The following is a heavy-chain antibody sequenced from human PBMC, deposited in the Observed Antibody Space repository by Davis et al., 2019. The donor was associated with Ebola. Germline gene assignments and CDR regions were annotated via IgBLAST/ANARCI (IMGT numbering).Heavy chain of an antibody. V-gene: IGHV1-46*01. J-gene: IGHJ6*02. Sequence: ASVKVSCKASGYTFTSYYMHWVRQAPGQGLEWMGIINPSGGSTSYAQKFQGRVTMTRDTSTSTVYMELSSLRSENTAVYYCARDRGYCSSTSCFNAYYYGMDVWGQGTTVTVSS. D-gene: IGHD2-2*01. CDR2: INPSGGST. CDR1: GYTFTSYY. CDR3: ARDRGYCSSTSCFNAYYYGMDV.